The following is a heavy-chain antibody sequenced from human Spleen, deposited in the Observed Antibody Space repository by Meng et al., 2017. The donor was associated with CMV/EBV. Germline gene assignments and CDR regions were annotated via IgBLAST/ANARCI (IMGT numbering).Heavy chain of an antibody. Sequence: SETLSLTCTVSGDSLSGFYWSWIRQPPGKGLEWIGYIYYSGYTNYIPSLKSRATISVDRPKKQFSLELTSVTAADTAVYYCARVDSWRFQFWGQGTLVTVSS. CDR1: GDSLSGFY. CDR3: ARVDSWRFQF. D-gene: IGHD3-22*01. CDR2: IYYSGYT. J-gene: IGHJ1*01. V-gene: IGHV4-59*01.